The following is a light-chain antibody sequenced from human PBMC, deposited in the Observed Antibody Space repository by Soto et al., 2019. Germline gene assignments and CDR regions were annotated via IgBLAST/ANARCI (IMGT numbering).Light chain of an antibody. V-gene: IGKV3-20*01. CDR3: QQYGSSIT. Sequence: EIGLTQAPGTLSLSPGERATLSCRASQSFISNYLAWYQQKPGQAPRLLIYGASTRATGIPDRFSGSGSGTDFTLTISRLEPEDFAVYYCQQYGSSITFGQGTRLEIK. CDR2: GAS. CDR1: QSFISNY. J-gene: IGKJ5*01.